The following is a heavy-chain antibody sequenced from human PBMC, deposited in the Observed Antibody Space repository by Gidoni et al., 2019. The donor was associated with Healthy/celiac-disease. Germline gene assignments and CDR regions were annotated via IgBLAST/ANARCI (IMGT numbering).Heavy chain of an antibody. J-gene: IGHJ6*02. Sequence: QVQLVESGGGVAQPRRSLRPSCAASGLTCSSHGMHWVRQAPGKGLEWVAVIWYDGSNKYYADSVKGRFTSSRDNSKNTLYLQMNSLRAEDTAVYYCASSVCGGGCYGYYYGMDVWGQGTTVTVSS. D-gene: IGHD2-21*02. CDR2: IWYDGSNK. V-gene: IGHV3-33*01. CDR3: ASSVCGGGCYGYYYGMDV. CDR1: GLTCSSHG.